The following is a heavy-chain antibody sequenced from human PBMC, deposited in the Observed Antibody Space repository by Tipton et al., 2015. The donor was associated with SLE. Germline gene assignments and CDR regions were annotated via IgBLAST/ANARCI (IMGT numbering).Heavy chain of an antibody. CDR3: VRKVGEY. Sequence: SLRLSCAASGFTFSNYWMSWVRQAPGKGLEWVANVKQDGSTKYYVDSVRGRFTISRDNAENSVFLQTNSLRAEDTAVYYCVRKVGEYWGQGTLVTVSS. J-gene: IGHJ4*02. CDR2: VKQDGSTK. V-gene: IGHV3-7*01. CDR1: GFTFSNYW.